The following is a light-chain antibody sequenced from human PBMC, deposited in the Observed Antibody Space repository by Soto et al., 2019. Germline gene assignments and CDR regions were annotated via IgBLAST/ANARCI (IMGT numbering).Light chain of an antibody. CDR1: QSVSSSY. Sequence: EIVLTQSPGTLSLSPGERATLSCRASQSVSSSYLAWYQQKPGQAPRLLIYGASSRATGIPDRLSGSGSGTDFTLTISRLGPEDFAVYYCQQYGSSPLTFGGGTKVDIK. V-gene: IGKV3-20*01. CDR2: GAS. CDR3: QQYGSSPLT. J-gene: IGKJ4*01.